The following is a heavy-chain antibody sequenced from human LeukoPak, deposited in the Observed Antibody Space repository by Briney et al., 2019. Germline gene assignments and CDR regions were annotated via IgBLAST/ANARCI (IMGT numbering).Heavy chain of an antibody. V-gene: IGHV3-23*01. J-gene: IGHJ4*02. D-gene: IGHD3-10*01. CDR2: ISGSGGST. CDR1: GFTFSSYW. CDR3: AKDRGRITRVRGVIIGCDY. Sequence: GGSLRLSCAASGFTFSSYWMTWVRQAPGKGLEWVSAISGSGGSTYYADSVKGGFTISRDNSKNTLYLQMNSLRAEDTAVYYCAKDRGRITRVRGVIIGCDYWGQGTLVTVSS.